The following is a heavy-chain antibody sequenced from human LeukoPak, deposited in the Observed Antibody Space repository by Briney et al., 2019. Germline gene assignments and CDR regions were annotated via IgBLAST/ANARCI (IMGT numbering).Heavy chain of an antibody. D-gene: IGHD6-13*01. V-gene: IGHV3-73*01. CDR3: ATVAAAGFLDY. CDR1: GFTFSGSA. J-gene: IGHJ4*02. CDR2: IRSKTNSYAT. Sequence: GGSLRLSCAASGFTFSGSAMHWVRQASGKGLEWVGRIRSKTNSYATAYAASVKGKFTISRDDSKNTAYLQMNSLKTEDTAVYYCATVAAAGFLDYWGQGTLVTVSS.